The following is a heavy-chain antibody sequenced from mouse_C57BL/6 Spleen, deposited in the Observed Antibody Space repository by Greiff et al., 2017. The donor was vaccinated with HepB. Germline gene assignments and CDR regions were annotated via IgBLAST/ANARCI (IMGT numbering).Heavy chain of an antibody. J-gene: IGHJ4*01. CDR1: GFTFSDYG. D-gene: IGHD1-1*01. CDR3: ARLGDYGSTSAMDY. CDR2: ISNLAYSI. V-gene: IGHV5-15*01. Sequence: EVHLVESGGGLVQPGGSLKLSCAASGFTFSDYGMAWVRQAPRKGPEWVAFISNLAYSIYYADTVTGRFTISRENAKTTLYLEMRSLRSEDTAMYYCARLGDYGSTSAMDYWGQGTSVTVSS.